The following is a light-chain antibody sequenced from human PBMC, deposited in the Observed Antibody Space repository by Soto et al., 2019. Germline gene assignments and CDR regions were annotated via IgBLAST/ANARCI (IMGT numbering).Light chain of an antibody. CDR3: SSYTGSSTPYV. J-gene: IGLJ1*01. CDR1: SSDVGGYNY. V-gene: IGLV2-14*01. Sequence: QSALTQPASVSGSPGQSITISCTGTSSDVGGYNYVSWYQQHPGKAPKLMIYEVSNRPSGISNRFSGSKSGNTASLTISGLQAEDEADYYCSSYTGSSTPYVFGTGTKVTV. CDR2: EVS.